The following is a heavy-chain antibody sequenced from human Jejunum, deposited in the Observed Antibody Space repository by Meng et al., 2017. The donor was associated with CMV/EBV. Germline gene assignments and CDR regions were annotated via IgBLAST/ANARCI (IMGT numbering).Heavy chain of an antibody. CDR1: GYTFTSDY. CDR2: INPSGGSA. J-gene: IGHJ1*01. Sequence: SGYTFTSDYMHWVRQAPGQGLEWVGVINPSGGSATYAQKFQGRVIMTRDTSTSTVYMDLISLRSEDTALYYCARAVGYSSSWCPTGHWGQGTLVTVSS. CDR3: ARAVGYSSSWCPTGH. D-gene: IGHD6-13*01. V-gene: IGHV1-46*01.